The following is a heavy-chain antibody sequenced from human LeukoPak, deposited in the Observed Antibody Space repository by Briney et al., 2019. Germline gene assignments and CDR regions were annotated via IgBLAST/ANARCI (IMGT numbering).Heavy chain of an antibody. CDR1: GGSISSYY. CDR3: ASLGGTCDY. Sequence: PSETLSLTCSVSGGSISSYYWSWIRQPPGKGLEWIGYIYNSGSTKYNPSLKSRVTISVDTSKNQISLKVRSVTAADTAVYYCASLGGTCDYWGQGTLVTVSS. V-gene: IGHV4-59*08. J-gene: IGHJ4*02. D-gene: IGHD1-26*01. CDR2: IYNSGST.